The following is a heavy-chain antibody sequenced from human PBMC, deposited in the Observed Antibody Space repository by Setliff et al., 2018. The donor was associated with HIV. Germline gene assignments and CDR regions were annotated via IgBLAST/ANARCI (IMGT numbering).Heavy chain of an antibody. Sequence: SETLSLTCTVSGGSITSSSSYWGWIRQPPGKGLEWIGSVYYSGSTYYNPSLESRVTISVDTSKNQFSLKLSSVTAADTAVYYCARNRDYYDSSGYYSYYFDYWGQGTLVTVSS. V-gene: IGHV4-39*01. CDR1: GGSITSSSSY. D-gene: IGHD3-22*01. CDR2: VYYSGST. J-gene: IGHJ4*02. CDR3: ARNRDYYDSSGYYSYYFDY.